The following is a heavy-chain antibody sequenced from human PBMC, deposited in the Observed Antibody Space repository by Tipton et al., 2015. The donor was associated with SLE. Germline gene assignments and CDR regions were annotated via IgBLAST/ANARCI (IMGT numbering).Heavy chain of an antibody. CDR1: GFTFSSYA. CDR3: AKFEKTTDFYLDS. V-gene: IGHV3-23*01. Sequence: SLRLSCATSGFTFSSYALSWVRRGAGKGPEWVSPISGGGGSTYYADFVKGRFSISIDKSKKTLFLQMNSLRVDDTATYYCAKFEKTTDFYLDSWGQGTLVSVSS. D-gene: IGHD1/OR15-1a*01. CDR2: ISGGGGST. J-gene: IGHJ4*02.